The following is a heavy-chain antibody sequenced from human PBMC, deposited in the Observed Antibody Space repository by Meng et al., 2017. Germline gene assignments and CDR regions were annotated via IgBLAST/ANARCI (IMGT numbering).Heavy chain of an antibody. V-gene: IGHV6-1*01. CDR1: GDSVSSNSAA. Sequence: QIQLQHSGPALVKPSQTLSLICAISGDSVSSNSAAWNWIRQSPSRGLEWLGRAYYRSKWYHDYAESVKSRISIDPDTSKNQFSLQLRSVTPEDSAVYYCARGSYSFDSWGQRTLVTVSS. CDR3: ARGSYSFDS. D-gene: IGHD1-26*01. J-gene: IGHJ4*02. CDR2: AYYRSKWYH.